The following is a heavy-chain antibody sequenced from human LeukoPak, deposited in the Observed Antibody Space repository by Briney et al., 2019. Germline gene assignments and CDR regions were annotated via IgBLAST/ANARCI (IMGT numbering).Heavy chain of an antibody. D-gene: IGHD4-17*01. CDR2: IYSGGST. V-gene: IGHV3-53*01. CDR1: GFTVSSNY. J-gene: IGHJ6*03. CDR3: ARATYGDYTHYYYYYYMDV. Sequence: PGGSLRLSCAASGFTVSSNYMSWVRQAPGKGLEWVSVIYSGGSTYYADSVKGRFTISRDNSKNTLYLQMNSLRAEDTAVYYCARATYGDYTHYYYYYYMDVWGKGTTVTISS.